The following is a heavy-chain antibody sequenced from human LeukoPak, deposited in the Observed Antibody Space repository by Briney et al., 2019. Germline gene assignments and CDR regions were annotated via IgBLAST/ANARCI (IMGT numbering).Heavy chain of an antibody. J-gene: IGHJ4*02. CDR2: ISWNSGSI. V-gene: IGHV3-9*01. CDR1: GFTFSSYA. CDR3: AKEMYYYDSSGFRPPFDY. D-gene: IGHD3-22*01. Sequence: GGSLRLPCAASGFTFSSYAMNWVRQAPGKGLEWVSGISWNSGSIGYADSVKGRFTISRDNAKNSLYLQMNSLRAEDTALYYCAKEMYYYDSSGFRPPFDYWGQGTLVTVSS.